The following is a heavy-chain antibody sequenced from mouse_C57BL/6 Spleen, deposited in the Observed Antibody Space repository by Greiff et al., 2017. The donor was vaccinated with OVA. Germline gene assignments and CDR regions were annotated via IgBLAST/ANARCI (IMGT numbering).Heavy chain of an antibody. Sequence: QVQLKESGPELVKPGASVKISCKASGYAFSSSWMNWVKQRPGKGLEWIGRIYPGDGDTNYNGKFKGKATLTADKSSSTAYMQLSSLTSEDSAVYFCAINWDFDYWGQGTTLTVSS. CDR3: AINWDFDY. V-gene: IGHV1-82*01. CDR1: GYAFSSSW. J-gene: IGHJ2*01. CDR2: IYPGDGDT. D-gene: IGHD4-1*01.